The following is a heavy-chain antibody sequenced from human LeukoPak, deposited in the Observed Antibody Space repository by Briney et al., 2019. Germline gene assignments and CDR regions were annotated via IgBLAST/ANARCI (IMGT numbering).Heavy chain of an antibody. CDR1: GFTFTSSA. D-gene: IGHD3-3*01. CDR3: ARLRFLEWLSPMNPSAMDV. J-gene: IGHJ6*02. CDR2: IVVGSGNT. V-gene: IGHV1-58*02. Sequence: ASVKVSCKASGFTFTSSAMQWVRQARGQRLEWIGWIVVGSGNTNYAQKFQERVTITRDMSTSTAYMELSSLRSEDTAVYYCARLRFLEWLSPMNPSAMDVWGQGTTVTVSS.